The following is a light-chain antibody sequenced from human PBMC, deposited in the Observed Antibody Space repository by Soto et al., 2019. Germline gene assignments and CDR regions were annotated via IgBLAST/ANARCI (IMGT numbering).Light chain of an antibody. V-gene: IGLV1-44*01. J-gene: IGLJ1*01. CDR2: SNY. CDR1: SSNIGSKT. Sequence: QLVLTQPPSASGTPGQRVTISCSGSSSNIGSKTVNWYQQLPGTAPKLLIYSNYQRPSGVPDRISGSKSGTSASLAISGLQSEDEADYYCSAWDASLNGYVFGTGTKLTVL. CDR3: SAWDASLNGYV.